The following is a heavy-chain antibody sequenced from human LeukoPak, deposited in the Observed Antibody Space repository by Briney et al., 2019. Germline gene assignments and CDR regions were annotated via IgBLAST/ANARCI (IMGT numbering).Heavy chain of an antibody. Sequence: SETLSLTCTVSGGSISSSSYYWGWIRQPPGKGLEWIGRSYYCGSTYYNPSLKSRLTISVDTSKNQFSLKLSSVTAADTAVYYCARLQSTIFGVGYFDYWGQGTLVTVSS. CDR1: GGSISSSSYY. CDR3: ARLQSTIFGVGYFDY. D-gene: IGHD3-3*01. J-gene: IGHJ4*02. V-gene: IGHV4-39*01. CDR2: SYYCGST.